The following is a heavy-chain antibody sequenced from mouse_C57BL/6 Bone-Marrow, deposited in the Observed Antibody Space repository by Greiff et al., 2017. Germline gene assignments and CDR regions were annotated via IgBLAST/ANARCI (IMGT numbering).Heavy chain of an antibody. D-gene: IGHD2-4*01. CDR2: FLPGSGST. J-gene: IGHJ3*01. V-gene: IGHV1-9*01. CDR1: GYTFTGYW. CDR3: ARFYYDYDEGTWFAY. Sequence: QVQLQQSGPELMKPGASVKLSCTATGYTFTGYWIEWVKQRPGHGLEWIGEFLPGSGSTNYNEKFKGKATFTADTSSNTAYMQLSSLTTEDSAIYYCARFYYDYDEGTWFAYWGQGTLVTVSA.